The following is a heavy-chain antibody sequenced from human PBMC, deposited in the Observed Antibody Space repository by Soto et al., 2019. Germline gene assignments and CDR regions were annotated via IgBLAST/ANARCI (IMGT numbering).Heavy chain of an antibody. CDR2: INTGGGST. CDR1: GFTFSSYA. J-gene: IGHJ6*02. Sequence: GGSLRLSCAASGFTFSSYAMSWVRQAPGKGLQWVSTINTGGGSTYYPDSVKGRFTISRDNSKNTLFLQMNSLIADDTAIYYCAKVLKGGNSAPNYALDVWGQGTTVTVSS. CDR3: AKVLKGGNSAPNYALDV. V-gene: IGHV3-23*01. D-gene: IGHD2-21*02.